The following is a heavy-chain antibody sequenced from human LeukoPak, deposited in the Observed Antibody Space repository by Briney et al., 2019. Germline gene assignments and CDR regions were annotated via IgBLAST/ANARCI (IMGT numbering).Heavy chain of an antibody. CDR3: ARGPGDYGDLYLFDY. D-gene: IGHD4-17*01. CDR2: IYYSGST. CDR1: GGSISSSSNY. J-gene: IGHJ4*02. V-gene: IGHV4-39*07. Sequence: SETLSLTCTVSGGSISSSSNYWGLIRQPPGKGLEWIGSIYYSGSTYYNPSLKSRVTISGDTSKDQFSLKLSSVTAADTAVYYCARGPGDYGDLYLFDYWGQGTLVTVSS.